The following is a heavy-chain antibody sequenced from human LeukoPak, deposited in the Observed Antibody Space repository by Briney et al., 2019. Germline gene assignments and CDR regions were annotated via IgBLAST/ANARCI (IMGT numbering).Heavy chain of an antibody. V-gene: IGHV3-23*01. CDR1: GFTFSSYA. CDR3: AREHETSGPTVTLFDY. Sequence: GGSLRLSCAASGFTFSSYAMSWVRQAPGKGLEWVSAISGSGGSTYYADSVKGRFTISRDNSKNTQYLQMNSLRAEDTAVYYCAREHETSGPTVTLFDYWGQGTLVTVSS. CDR2: ISGSGGST. J-gene: IGHJ4*02. D-gene: IGHD4-17*01.